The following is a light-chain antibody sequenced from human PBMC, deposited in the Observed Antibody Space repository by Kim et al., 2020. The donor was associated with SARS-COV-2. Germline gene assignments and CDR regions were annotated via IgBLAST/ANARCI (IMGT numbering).Light chain of an antibody. Sequence: SASVGDRVTITCRASKSISNYLAWYQQKPGKVPKLLINDASTLRSGVPSRFSGSGSGTDFTLTISSLQPEDVGTYYCQKYYGAPLTFGGGTKLEIK. J-gene: IGKJ4*01. V-gene: IGKV1-27*01. CDR1: KSISNY. CDR3: QKYYGAPLT. CDR2: DAS.